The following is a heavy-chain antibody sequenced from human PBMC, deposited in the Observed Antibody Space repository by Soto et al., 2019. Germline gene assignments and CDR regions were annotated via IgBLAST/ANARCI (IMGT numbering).Heavy chain of an antibody. CDR1: GFTVSSNY. CDR3: ARARSGNYFYYGLDV. D-gene: IGHD1-26*01. CDR2: IYSGGST. V-gene: IGHV3-53*01. J-gene: IGHJ6*02. Sequence: GGSLRLSCAASGFTVSSNYMSWVRQAPGKGLEWVSVIYSGGSTNYADSVKGRFTISRDISKNTVYFQMNSLRAEDTAVYYCARARSGNYFYYGLDVWGQGTTVTVS.